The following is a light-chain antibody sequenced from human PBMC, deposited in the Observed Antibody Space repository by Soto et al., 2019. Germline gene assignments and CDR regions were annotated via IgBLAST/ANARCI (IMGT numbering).Light chain of an antibody. V-gene: IGKV1-33*01. Sequence: DCPMTQYPSTLSESVGDRVTITCRANQDVSSWLAWYQQKPGKAPKLLIYDASKLEKGVPSRFSGSGSGTDFSFTISSLQPEDIATYYCQQYEDLPRTSGQGTKVDIK. CDR2: DAS. CDR3: QQYEDLPRT. J-gene: IGKJ1*01. CDR1: QDVSSW.